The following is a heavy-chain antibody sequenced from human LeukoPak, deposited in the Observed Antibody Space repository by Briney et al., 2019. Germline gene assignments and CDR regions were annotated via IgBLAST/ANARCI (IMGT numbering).Heavy chain of an antibody. D-gene: IGHD6-19*01. CDR3: ARDFIAVAVAYYYGMDV. J-gene: IGHJ6*02. Sequence: GGSLRLSCAASGFTFSSYAMSWVRQAPGKGLEWVSAISGSGGSTYYADSVKGRFTISRDNSKNTPYLQMNSLRAEDTAVYYCARDFIAVAVAYYYGMDVWGQGTTVTVSS. CDR2: ISGSGGST. CDR1: GFTFSSYA. V-gene: IGHV3-23*01.